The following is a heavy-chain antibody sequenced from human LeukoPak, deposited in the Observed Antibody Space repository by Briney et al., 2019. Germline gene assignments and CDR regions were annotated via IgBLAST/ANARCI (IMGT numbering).Heavy chain of an antibody. V-gene: IGHV3-23*01. CDR1: GFTFSSYA. D-gene: IGHD3-3*01. CDR3: ARDSRPYDFWSGYYETNDVFDY. CDR2: ISGSGGNT. J-gene: IGHJ4*02. Sequence: PGGSLRLSCAASGFTFSSYAMNWVRQAPGKGLEWVSAISGSGGNTDYADSVKGRFTISRDNAKNTLYLQMNSLRAEDTAVYYCARDSRPYDFWSGYYETNDVFDYWGQGTLVTVSS.